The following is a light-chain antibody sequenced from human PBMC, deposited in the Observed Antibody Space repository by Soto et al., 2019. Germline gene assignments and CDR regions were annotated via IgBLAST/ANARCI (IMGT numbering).Light chain of an antibody. V-gene: IGLV1-40*01. CDR3: SSYTSSSPYV. CDR2: EVS. J-gene: IGLJ1*01. CDR1: SSNIGVGHD. Sequence: QSVLTQPPSVSGAPGQRVTISCTGSSSNIGVGHDVHWYQQLPGTAPKLMIYEVSNRPSGVSNRFSGSKSGNTASLTISGLQAEEEADYYCSSYTSSSPYVFGTGTKVTVL.